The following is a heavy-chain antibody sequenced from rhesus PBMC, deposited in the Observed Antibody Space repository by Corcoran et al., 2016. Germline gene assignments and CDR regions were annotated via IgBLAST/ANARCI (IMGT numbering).Heavy chain of an antibody. Sequence: QLQLQESGPGLVKPSETLSLTCAVSGYSISSGYGWSWFRQPPGKGLEWIGYISYSGSTSYNPSLKSRVTISRDTSKDQFSLKLSSVTAADTAVYYCAREGVRGHFDYWGQGVLVTVSS. D-gene: IGHD1-44*02. CDR1: GYSISSGYG. CDR3: AREGVRGHFDY. J-gene: IGHJ4*01. CDR2: ISYSGST. V-gene: IGHV4-122*02.